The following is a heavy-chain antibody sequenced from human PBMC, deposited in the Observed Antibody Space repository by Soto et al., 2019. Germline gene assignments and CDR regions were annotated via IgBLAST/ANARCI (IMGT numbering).Heavy chain of an antibody. D-gene: IGHD6-19*01. Sequence: TFDDYAMHWVRQAPGKGLEWVSGISWKSGNIGCADSVKGRLTISRDNAKNSLYLQMNSLRGEDTALYYCAKGLNIAVAGSFDYWGQGTRVTVSS. CDR1: TFDDYA. V-gene: IGHV3-9*01. J-gene: IGHJ4*02. CDR3: AKGLNIAVAGSFDY. CDR2: ISWKSGNI.